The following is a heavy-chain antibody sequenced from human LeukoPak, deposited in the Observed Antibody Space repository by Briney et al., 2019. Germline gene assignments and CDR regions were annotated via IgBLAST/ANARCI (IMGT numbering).Heavy chain of an antibody. CDR2: IWYDGSNK. CDR3: ARDYCTGGSCYFDY. J-gene: IGHJ4*02. D-gene: IGHD2-15*01. CDR1: GPTFSSYG. Sequence: GRSLRLSCAASGPTFSSYGMHWVRQAPGKGLEWVAVIWYDGSNKYYADSVKGRFTISRDNSKNTLYLQMNSLRAEDTAVYYCARDYCTGGSCYFDYWGQGTLVTVSS. V-gene: IGHV3-33*01.